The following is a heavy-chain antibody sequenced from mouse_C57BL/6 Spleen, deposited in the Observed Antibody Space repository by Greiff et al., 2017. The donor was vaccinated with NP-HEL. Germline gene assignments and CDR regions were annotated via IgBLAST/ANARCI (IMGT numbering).Heavy chain of an antibody. J-gene: IGHJ2*01. CDR3: ARYLYDYDGERHFDY. CDR2: IWSGGST. Sequence: VQGVESGPGLVQPSQSLSITCTVSGFSLTSYGVHWVRQSPGKGLEWLGVIWSGGSTDYNAAFISRLSISKDNSKSQVFFTMNSLHADGTAIYYCARYLYDYDGERHFDYWGQGTTLTVSS. V-gene: IGHV2-2*01. CDR1: GFSLTSYG. D-gene: IGHD2-4*01.